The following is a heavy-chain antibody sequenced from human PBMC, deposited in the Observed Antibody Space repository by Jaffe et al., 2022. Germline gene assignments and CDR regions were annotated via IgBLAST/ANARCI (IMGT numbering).Heavy chain of an antibody. J-gene: IGHJ4*02. CDR3: AKEKGYDYIWGSYLGGFFDY. Sequence: QVQLVESGGGVVQPGGSLRLSCAASGFTFSSYGMHWVRQAPGKGLEWVAFIRYDGSNKYYADSVKGRFTISRDNSKNTLYLQMNSLRAEDTAVYYCAKEKGYDYIWGSYLGGFFDYWGQGTLVTVSS. V-gene: IGHV3-30*02. D-gene: IGHD3-16*02. CDR1: GFTFSSYG. CDR2: IRYDGSNK.